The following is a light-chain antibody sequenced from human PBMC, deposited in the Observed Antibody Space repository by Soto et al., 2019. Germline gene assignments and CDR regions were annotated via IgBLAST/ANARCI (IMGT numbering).Light chain of an antibody. CDR2: GAS. J-gene: IGKJ4*01. CDR1: QSINNN. V-gene: IGKV3-15*01. Sequence: EIVMTQSPATLSVSPGERATLSCRASQSINNNLAWYQQKLGQGPRLLIYGASSRATGIPARFSGSGSGTGFTLTISSLQSEDFEIYYCQQYNDWPLTFGGGTKVEIK. CDR3: QQYNDWPLT.